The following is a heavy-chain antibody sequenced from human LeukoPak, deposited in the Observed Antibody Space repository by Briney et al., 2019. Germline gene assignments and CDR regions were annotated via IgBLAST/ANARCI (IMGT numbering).Heavy chain of an antibody. J-gene: IGHJ4*02. CDR3: ARVSGYDWESFYDY. CDR2: IYYSGST. Sequence: SETLSLTCTVSGASISSFYWSWIRHSPGKGLEWIGYIYYSGSTNYNPSLKSRVTISVDTSKNQFSLKLSSVTAADTAMYYCARVSGYDWESFYDYWGQGSLVTVSS. V-gene: IGHV4-59*01. CDR1: GASISSFY. D-gene: IGHD5-12*01.